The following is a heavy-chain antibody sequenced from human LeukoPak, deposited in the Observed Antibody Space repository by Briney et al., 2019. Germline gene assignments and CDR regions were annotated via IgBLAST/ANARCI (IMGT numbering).Heavy chain of an antibody. CDR1: GFTFSSFA. CDR3: ARDRGMTTNSFDY. V-gene: IGHV3-30*04. D-gene: IGHD4-11*01. J-gene: IGHJ4*02. Sequence: GGSLRLSCAASGFTFSSFAVHWVRQAPGKGLEWVTLISYDGSKKYYADSVKGRFTISRDNSKDTLFLQMNSLRSEDTAVYYCARDRGMTTNSFDYWGQGTLVTVSS. CDR2: ISYDGSKK.